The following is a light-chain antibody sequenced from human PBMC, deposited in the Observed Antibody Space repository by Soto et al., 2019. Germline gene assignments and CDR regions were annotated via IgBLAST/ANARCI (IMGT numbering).Light chain of an antibody. CDR2: GAS. CDR1: QSFNSIY. Sequence: EIVLTQSPGTLSLSPGERATLSCRASQSFNSIYLAWYQQKPGQAPRLLIYGASSRATGIPDRFSGSGSGTDFTLTISRLEPEDFAVYYCQQYGSSPPTFGQGTRLEIK. V-gene: IGKV3-20*01. J-gene: IGKJ5*01. CDR3: QQYGSSPPT.